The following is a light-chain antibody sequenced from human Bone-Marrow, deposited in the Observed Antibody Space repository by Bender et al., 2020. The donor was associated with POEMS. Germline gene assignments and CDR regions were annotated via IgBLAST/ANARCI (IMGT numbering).Light chain of an antibody. CDR2: QDT. J-gene: IGLJ3*02. V-gene: IGLV3-1*01. CDR1: KLGDKY. CDR3: QAWDSSTVV. Sequence: SFELTQPPSVSVSPGQTASITCSGDKLGDKYACWYQQKPGQSPVLVMYQDTKRPSGIPDRVSGSNSGNAATLTISGTQAEDEADYYCQAWDSSTVVFGGGTKLTVL.